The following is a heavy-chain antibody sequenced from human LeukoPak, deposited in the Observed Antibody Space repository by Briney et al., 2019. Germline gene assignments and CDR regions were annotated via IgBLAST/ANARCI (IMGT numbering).Heavy chain of an antibody. V-gene: IGHV3-48*03. CDR2: ISSSSSTI. J-gene: IGHJ4*02. Sequence: PGGSLRLSCAASGFTFSSYEMNWVRQAPGKGLEWVSYISSSSSTIYYADSVKGRFTISRDNAKNSLYLQMNSLRAEDTAVYYCARGGYSYGFDYWGQGTLVTVSS. D-gene: IGHD5-18*01. CDR3: ARGGYSYGFDY. CDR1: GFTFSSYE.